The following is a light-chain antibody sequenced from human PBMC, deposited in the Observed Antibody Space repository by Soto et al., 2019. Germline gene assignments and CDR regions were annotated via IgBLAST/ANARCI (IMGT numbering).Light chain of an antibody. V-gene: IGKV3-20*01. Sequence: EIVLTQSPGTLSLSPGDRATLSCRASQSLSSRYLAWYRQKPGQAPRLLIYVASNRATGIPDRFSGSGSGTDFTLTISRLEPDDFAVYYCQQYSSSPPTFGGGTKVEIK. CDR3: QQYSSSPPT. CDR1: QSLSSRY. J-gene: IGKJ4*01. CDR2: VAS.